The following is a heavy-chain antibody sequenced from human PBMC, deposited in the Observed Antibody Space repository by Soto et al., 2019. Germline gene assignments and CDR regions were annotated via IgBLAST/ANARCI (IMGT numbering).Heavy chain of an antibody. V-gene: IGHV1-46*01. CDR3: ARNRHDHGSGSYLLFDS. D-gene: IGHD3-10*01. J-gene: IGHJ5*01. CDR2: IDPSGGNT. Sequence: ASVKVSCKTSGYTFIKFYMHWVRQAPGQGLEWMGIIDPSGGNTSYAQKLQGRVTMTRDTSTSTVYMELSSLKSEDTAVYYCARNRHDHGSGSYLLFDSCSTATAVIVSS. CDR1: GYTFIKFY.